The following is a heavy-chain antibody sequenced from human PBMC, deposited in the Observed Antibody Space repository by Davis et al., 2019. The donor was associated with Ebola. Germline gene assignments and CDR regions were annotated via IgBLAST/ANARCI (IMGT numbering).Heavy chain of an antibody. Sequence: SETLSLTCAVYGGSFSGYYWSWIRQPPGKGLEWIGEINHSGSTNYNPSLTSRVTISVDTSKNHFSLKLSSMTAADTAVYYCARGCRSLGKDAFDIWGQGTMVTVSS. CDR1: GGSFSGYY. V-gene: IGHV4-34*01. CDR2: INHSGST. D-gene: IGHD7-27*01. CDR3: ARGCRSLGKDAFDI. J-gene: IGHJ3*02.